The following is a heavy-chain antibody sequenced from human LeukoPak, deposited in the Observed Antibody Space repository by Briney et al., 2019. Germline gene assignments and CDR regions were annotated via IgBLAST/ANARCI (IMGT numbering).Heavy chain of an antibody. CDR1: GFTFSSYA. CDR2: ISGSGGST. J-gene: IGHJ3*02. Sequence: GGSLRLSCAASGFTFSSYAMSWVRQAPGKGLEWVSAISGSGGSTYYADSVKGRFTISRDNAKNSLYLQMNSLRAEDTAVYYCARDRGAYYYDSSGYYGDAFDIWGQGTMVTVSS. CDR3: ARDRGAYYYDSSGYYGDAFDI. V-gene: IGHV3-23*01. D-gene: IGHD3-22*01.